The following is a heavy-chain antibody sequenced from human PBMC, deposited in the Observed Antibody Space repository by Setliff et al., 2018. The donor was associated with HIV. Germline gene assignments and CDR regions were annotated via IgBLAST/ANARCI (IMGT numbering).Heavy chain of an antibody. CDR1: GGSLTNYY. D-gene: IGHD2-8*01. V-gene: IGHV4-34*01. CDR3: ARGRSCESDWCWLYYNYYYGMDV. J-gene: IGHJ6*01. Sequence: SETLSLTCAVYGGSLTNYYWSWIRQSPGKGLEWIGEITDDGTATYTSSLKSRVTISLDTSKKQLSLKGTSVTAADTAIYYCARGRSCESDWCWLYYNYYYGMDVWAQGTAVTVSS. CDR2: ITDDGTA.